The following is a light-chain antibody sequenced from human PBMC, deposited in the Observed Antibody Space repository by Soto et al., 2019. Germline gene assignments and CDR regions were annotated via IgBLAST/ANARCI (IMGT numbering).Light chain of an antibody. Sequence: EIVLTQSPGTLSLSPGERTTLSCRASQRLSSASLAWYQLKPGQAPRLLIYDAFKRAAGIPARFSGAGSGTDFTLTIYSLEAEDSGIYYCQDRSNWPLFTFGGGTKVDIK. J-gene: IGKJ4*01. CDR1: QRLSSAS. CDR2: DAF. V-gene: IGKV3-11*01. CDR3: QDRSNWPLFT.